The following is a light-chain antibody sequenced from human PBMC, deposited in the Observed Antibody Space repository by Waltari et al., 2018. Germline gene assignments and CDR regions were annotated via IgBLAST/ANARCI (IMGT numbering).Light chain of an antibody. Sequence: DIQMTQSPSSLSASVGDRVTITCRASQSIRKFLNWYHQMPGKAPKLLIYTTSSLKGGVPSRFSGSGSGTESTLTISSLQPEDFGTYFCQQGDSMTYTFGQGTKVEMK. CDR3: QQGDSMTYT. V-gene: IGKV1-39*01. CDR2: TTS. CDR1: QSIRKF. J-gene: IGKJ2*01.